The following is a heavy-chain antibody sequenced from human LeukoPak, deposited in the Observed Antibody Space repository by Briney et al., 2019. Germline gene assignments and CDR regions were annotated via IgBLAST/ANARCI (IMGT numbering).Heavy chain of an antibody. CDR3: ASGPKSNYYDNTGYWLIAFDI. J-gene: IGHJ3*02. Sequence: ASVKVSCKASGYIFTRYGISWVRQAPGQGLEWMGWITSYNGNTNYAQKFQGRVTMTTDTSTSTAYMELRSLRSDDTAVYYCASGPKSNYYDNTGYWLIAFDIWGQGTMVTVSS. CDR1: GYIFTRYG. V-gene: IGHV1-18*01. D-gene: IGHD3-22*01. CDR2: ITSYNGNT.